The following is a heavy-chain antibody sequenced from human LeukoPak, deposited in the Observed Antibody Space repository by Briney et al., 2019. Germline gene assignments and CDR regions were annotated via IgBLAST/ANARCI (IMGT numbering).Heavy chain of an antibody. D-gene: IGHD5-24*01. Sequence: GASVKVSCKASGGTFSSYAISWVRQAPGQGLEWMGGIIPIFGTANYAQKFQGRVTITADESTSTAYMELRSLRSDDTAVYYCACRDRESNLPFDYWGQGTLVTVSS. V-gene: IGHV1-69*13. CDR3: ACRDRESNLPFDY. J-gene: IGHJ4*02. CDR1: GGTFSSYA. CDR2: IIPIFGTA.